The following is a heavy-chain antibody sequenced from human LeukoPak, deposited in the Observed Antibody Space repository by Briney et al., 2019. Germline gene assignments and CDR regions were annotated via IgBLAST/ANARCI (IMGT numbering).Heavy chain of an antibody. D-gene: IGHD3-10*01. Sequence: GRSLRLSCAASGFTFSSYAMHWVRQAPGKGLEGGAVISYDGSNKYYADSVKGRFTISRDNSKSTLYLQMNSLRAEDTAVYYCARDASYGSGSFVTYWGQGTLVTVSS. CDR3: ARDASYGSGSFVTY. CDR2: ISYDGSNK. V-gene: IGHV3-30*04. J-gene: IGHJ4*02. CDR1: GFTFSSYA.